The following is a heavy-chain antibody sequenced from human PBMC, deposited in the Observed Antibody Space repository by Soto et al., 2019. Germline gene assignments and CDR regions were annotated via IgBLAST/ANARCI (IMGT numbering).Heavy chain of an antibody. CDR2: IYYSGST. CDR1: GGSISSYY. CDR3: AIDSSSWYVETFDY. D-gene: IGHD6-13*01. J-gene: IGHJ4*02. Sequence: QVQLQESGPGLVKPSETLSLTCTVSGGSISSYYWSWIRQPPGKGLEWIGYIYYSGSTNYNPSLKSRVTRSGDTSKNQFSLKLSSVTAADTAVYYCAIDSSSWYVETFDYWGQGTLVTVSS. V-gene: IGHV4-59*01.